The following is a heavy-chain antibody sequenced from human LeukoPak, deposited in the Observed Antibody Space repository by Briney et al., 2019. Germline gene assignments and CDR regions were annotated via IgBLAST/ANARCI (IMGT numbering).Heavy chain of an antibody. Sequence: GGSLRLSCAASGFTFSSYSMNWVRQAPGKGLEWVSSISSSSSYIYYADSVKGRFTISRDSAKNSLYLQMNSLRAEDTAVYYCARSDGDYGIGAFDIWGQGTMVTVSS. CDR2: ISSSSSYI. CDR1: GFTFSSYS. V-gene: IGHV3-21*01. J-gene: IGHJ3*02. CDR3: ARSDGDYGIGAFDI. D-gene: IGHD4-17*01.